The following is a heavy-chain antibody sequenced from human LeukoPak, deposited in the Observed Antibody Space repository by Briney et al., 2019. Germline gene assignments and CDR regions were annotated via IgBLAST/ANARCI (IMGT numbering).Heavy chain of an antibody. CDR1: GFTFSSYG. D-gene: IGHD2-2*02. CDR2: ISYDGSNK. V-gene: IGHV3-30*18. Sequence: GGSLRLSCAASGFTFSSYGMHWVRRAPGKGLDWVAVISYDGSNKYHAESVKGRFTISRDNSKNTLYLQMNSLRAEDTAVYYCSKDPAILSSDIRVSFGMDVWGQGTTVTVSS. J-gene: IGHJ6*02. CDR3: SKDPAILSSDIRVSFGMDV.